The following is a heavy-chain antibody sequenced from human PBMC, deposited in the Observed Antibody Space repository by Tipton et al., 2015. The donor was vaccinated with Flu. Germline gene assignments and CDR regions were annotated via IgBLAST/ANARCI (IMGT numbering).Heavy chain of an antibody. CDR2: TFHSGNT. V-gene: IGHV4-39*07. J-gene: IGHJ5*01. CDR3: ARRDYSNYVSDPKNRFHS. D-gene: IGHD4-11*01. CDR1: GDSVRNSNYY. Sequence: TLSLTCDVSGDSVRNSNYYWGWMRQPPGKGLEWIGNTFHSGNTYLNPSLKSRVTISIDTSKNQFSLKLNSVTAADTAVYYCARRDYSNYVSDPKNRFHSWGQGSLVTFSS.